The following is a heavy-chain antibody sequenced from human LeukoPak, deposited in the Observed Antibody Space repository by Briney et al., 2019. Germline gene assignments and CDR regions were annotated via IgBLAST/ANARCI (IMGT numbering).Heavy chain of an antibody. CDR3: ARDQGYRYGYGDFDY. J-gene: IGHJ4*02. CDR1: GGTFRSYA. Sequence: PVKVSCKASGGTFRSYAISWVRQAPGQGLEWMGGIIPIFGTANYAQKFQGRVTVTADESTSTAYMELSSLRSEDTAVYYCARDQGYRYGYGDFDYWGQGTLVTVSS. V-gene: IGHV1-69*13. D-gene: IGHD5-18*01. CDR2: IIPIFGTA.